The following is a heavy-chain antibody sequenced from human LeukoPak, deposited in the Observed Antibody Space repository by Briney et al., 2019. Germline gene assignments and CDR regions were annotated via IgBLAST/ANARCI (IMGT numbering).Heavy chain of an antibody. D-gene: IGHD1-14*01. CDR2: ISYDGSNK. Sequence: GRSLRLSCAASGFTFSSYGMHWVRQASGKGLEWVAVISYDGSNKYYADSVKGRFTISRDNSKNTLYLQMNSLRAEDTAVYYCAKEPDDKEYYFDYWGQGTLVTVSS. V-gene: IGHV3-30*18. CDR1: GFTFSSYG. J-gene: IGHJ4*02. CDR3: AKEPDDKEYYFDY.